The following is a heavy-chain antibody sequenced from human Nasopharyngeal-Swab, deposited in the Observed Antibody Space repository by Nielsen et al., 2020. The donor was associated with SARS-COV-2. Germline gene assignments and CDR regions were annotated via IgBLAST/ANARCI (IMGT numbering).Heavy chain of an antibody. D-gene: IGHD3-9*01. V-gene: IGHV3-7*01. CDR3: ARVSRYYDILTGYYAEDGMDV. Sequence: WIGQCPVKGLEWVAYIKQDGSEKYYVDSVKGRFTISRDNAKNSLYLQMNSLRAEDTAVYYCARVSRYYDILTGYYAEDGMDVWGQGTTVTVSS. CDR2: IKQDGSEK. J-gene: IGHJ6*02.